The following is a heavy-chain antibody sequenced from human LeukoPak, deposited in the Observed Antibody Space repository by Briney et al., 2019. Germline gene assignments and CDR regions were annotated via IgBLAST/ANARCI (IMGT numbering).Heavy chain of an antibody. Sequence: PGGSLRLSCAASGFTVSSNYMSWVRQAPGKRLEWVSVIYSGGSTYYADSVKGRFTISRDNSKNTLFLQMNSLRAEDTAVYYCARGPTTQQLPNWFDPWGQGTLVTVSS. J-gene: IGHJ5*02. D-gene: IGHD6-13*01. CDR3: ARGPTTQQLPNWFDP. CDR2: IYSGGST. CDR1: GFTVSSNY. V-gene: IGHV3-66*01.